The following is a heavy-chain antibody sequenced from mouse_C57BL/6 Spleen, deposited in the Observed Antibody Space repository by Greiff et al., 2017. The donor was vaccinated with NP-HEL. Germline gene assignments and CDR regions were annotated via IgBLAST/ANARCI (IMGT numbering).Heavy chain of an antibody. Sequence: QLKESGAELVRPGASVTLSCKASGYTFTDYEMHWVKQTPVHGLEWIGAIDPETGGTAYNQKFKGKAILTADKSSSTAYMELRSLTSEDSAVYYCTRKNDYWYFDVWGTGTTVTVSS. V-gene: IGHV1-15*01. CDR2: IDPETGGT. J-gene: IGHJ1*03. D-gene: IGHD2-3*01. CDR3: TRKNDYWYFDV. CDR1: GYTFTDYE.